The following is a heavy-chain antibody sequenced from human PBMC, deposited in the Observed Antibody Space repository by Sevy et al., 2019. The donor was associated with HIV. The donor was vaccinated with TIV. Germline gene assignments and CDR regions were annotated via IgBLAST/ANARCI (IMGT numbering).Heavy chain of an antibody. CDR3: ARAFTGGYQQPFDY. D-gene: IGHD1-26*01. V-gene: IGHV3-23*01. Sequence: GVSLRLSCAASGFTFSSHAMSWVRQAPGKGLEWVSAISDSGTTTYYEDSVKGWFTISRDNSKNTLYLQMDGLRAEDTAIYYCARAFTGGYQQPFDYWGQGTLVTVSS. J-gene: IGHJ4*02. CDR1: GFTFSSHA. CDR2: ISDSGTTT.